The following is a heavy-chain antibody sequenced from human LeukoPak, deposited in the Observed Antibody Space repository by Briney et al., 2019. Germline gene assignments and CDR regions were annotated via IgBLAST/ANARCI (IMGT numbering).Heavy chain of an antibody. V-gene: IGHV1-69*05. CDR1: GGTFSSYA. J-gene: IGHJ4*02. Sequence: SVKVSCKASGGTFSSYAISWVRQAPGQGLEWMGGIIPIFGTANYAQKFQGRVTMTRNTSISTAYMELSSLRSEDTAVYYCARIGLRGVIISRPLDYWGQGTLVTVSS. D-gene: IGHD3-16*02. CDR3: ARIGLRGVIISRPLDY. CDR2: IIPIFGTA.